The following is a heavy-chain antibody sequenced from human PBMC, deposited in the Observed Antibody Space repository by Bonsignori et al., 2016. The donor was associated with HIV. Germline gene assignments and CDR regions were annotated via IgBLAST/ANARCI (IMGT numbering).Heavy chain of an antibody. CDR3: AREGHPGAGYLDF. V-gene: IGHV1-2*02. Sequence: QVHLVQSGAEVKKPGASVKVSCKASGYTFTDDFLHWVRQAPGQGLEWMGWISPDSGETKYAQNFQGRVTMTRDTSIATAYMELNRLRSDDTAVYYCAREGHPGAGYLDFWGRGTLVT. CDR2: ISPDSGET. J-gene: IGHJ4*02. CDR1: GYTFTDDF.